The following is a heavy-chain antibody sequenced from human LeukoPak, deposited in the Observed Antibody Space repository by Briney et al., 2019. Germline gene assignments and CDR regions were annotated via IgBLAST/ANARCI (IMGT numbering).Heavy chain of an antibody. D-gene: IGHD4-23*01. V-gene: IGHV1-18*01. CDR2: ISAYNGNT. J-gene: IGHJ4*02. CDR3: ARVSDYGGNSRYWSY. CDR1: GYTFTSYG. Sequence: GASVKVSCKASGYTFTSYGISWVRQAPGQGLEWMGWISAYNGNTNYAQKLQGRVTMTTDTSTSTAYMELRSLRSDDTAVYYCARVSDYGGNSRYWSYWGQGTLVTVSS.